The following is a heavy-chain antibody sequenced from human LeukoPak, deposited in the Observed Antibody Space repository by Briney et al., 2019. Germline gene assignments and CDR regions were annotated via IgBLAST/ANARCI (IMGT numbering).Heavy chain of an antibody. CDR1: GGSFSGYY. CDR3: ARSGTYYYGSGSQFDY. CDR2: INHSGST. J-gene: IGHJ4*02. Sequence: TSETLSLTCAVYGGSFSGYYWSWIRQPPGKGLEWIGEINHSGSTNYNPSLKSRVTISVDTSKNQFSLKLSSVTAADTAVYYCARSGTYYYGSGSQFDYWGQGTLVTVSS. D-gene: IGHD3-10*01. V-gene: IGHV4-34*01.